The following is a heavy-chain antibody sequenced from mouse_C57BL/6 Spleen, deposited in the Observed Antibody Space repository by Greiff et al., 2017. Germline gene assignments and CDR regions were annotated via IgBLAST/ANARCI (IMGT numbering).Heavy chain of an antibody. CDR2: ISSGSSTI. D-gene: IGHD2-5*01. Sequence: EVQLVASGGGLVKPGGSLKLSCAASGFTFSDYGMHWVRQAPEKGLEWVAYISSGSSTIYYADTVKGRFTISRDNAKNTLFLQMTSLRSEDTAMYYCASKDYYSNDDYAMDYWGQGTSVTVSS. CDR1: GFTFSDYG. CDR3: ASKDYYSNDDYAMDY. J-gene: IGHJ4*01. V-gene: IGHV5-17*01.